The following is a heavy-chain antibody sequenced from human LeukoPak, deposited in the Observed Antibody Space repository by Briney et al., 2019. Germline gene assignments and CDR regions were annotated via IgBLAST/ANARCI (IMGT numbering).Heavy chain of an antibody. Sequence: GGSLRLSCAASGFTFSSYAMRWVRQAPGKGLGWASGISSSGDSTYYGDSVKGRFTISRDNSKNTLYLQMNSLRAEDTAVYYCAKATVGATGGSFDYWGQGTLVTVSS. CDR3: AKATVGATGGSFDY. D-gene: IGHD1-26*01. J-gene: IGHJ4*02. V-gene: IGHV3-23*01. CDR2: ISSSGDST. CDR1: GFTFSSYA.